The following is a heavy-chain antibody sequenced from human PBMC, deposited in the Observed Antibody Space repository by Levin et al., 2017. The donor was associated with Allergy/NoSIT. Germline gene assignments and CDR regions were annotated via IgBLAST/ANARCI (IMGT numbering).Heavy chain of an antibody. D-gene: IGHD3-16*01. CDR1: GFTVSSNY. CDR3: VYDYVWGRDYYMDV. V-gene: IGHV3-66*02. CDR2: IYSGGST. J-gene: IGHJ6*03. Sequence: GGSLRLSCAASGFTVSSNYMSWVRQAPGKGLEWVSVIYSGGSTYYADSVKGRFTISRDNSKNTLYLQMNSLRAEDTAVYYCVYDYVWGRDYYMDVWGKGTTVTVSS.